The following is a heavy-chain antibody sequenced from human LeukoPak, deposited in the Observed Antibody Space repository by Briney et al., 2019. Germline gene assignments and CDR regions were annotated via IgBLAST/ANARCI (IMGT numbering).Heavy chain of an antibody. V-gene: IGHV4-31*03. CDR3: AGDKISSRGYYGMDV. CDR2: IYYSGST. J-gene: IGHJ6*02. D-gene: IGHD2-15*01. CDR1: GGPISSGGYY. Sequence: SETLSLTCTVSGGPISSGGYYWSWIRQHPGKGLEWIGYIYYSGSTDYNPSLKSRVTISVDTSKNQFSLKLSSVTAADTAVYYCAGDKISSRGYYGMDVWGQGTTVTVSS.